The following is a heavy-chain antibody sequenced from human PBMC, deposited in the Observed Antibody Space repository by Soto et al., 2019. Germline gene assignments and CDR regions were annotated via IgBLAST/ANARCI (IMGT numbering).Heavy chain of an antibody. Sequence: SVKVSCKASGGTFSSYATSWVRQAPGQGLEWMGGIIPIFGTANYAQKFQGRVTITADESTSTAYMELSSLRSEDTAVYYCARHRVTMVRGVTRRAYYYYYGMDVWGQGTTVTVSS. CDR3: ARHRVTMVRGVTRRAYYYYYGMDV. CDR2: IIPIFGTA. V-gene: IGHV1-69*13. D-gene: IGHD3-10*01. J-gene: IGHJ6*02. CDR1: GGTFSSYA.